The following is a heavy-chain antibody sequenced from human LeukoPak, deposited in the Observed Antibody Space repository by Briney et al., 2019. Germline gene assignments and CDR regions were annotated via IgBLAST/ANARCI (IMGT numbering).Heavy chain of an antibody. Sequence: ASVKVSCKASGGTFSSYAISWVRQAPGQGLEWMGRIIPILGIANYAQKFQGRVTTTADKSTSTAYMELNSLRSEDTAVYYCASGYCSSTSCYRMDFYYYGMDVWGQGTTVTVSS. D-gene: IGHD2-2*02. J-gene: IGHJ6*02. CDR1: GGTFSSYA. V-gene: IGHV1-69*04. CDR2: IIPILGIA. CDR3: ASGYCSSTSCYRMDFYYYGMDV.